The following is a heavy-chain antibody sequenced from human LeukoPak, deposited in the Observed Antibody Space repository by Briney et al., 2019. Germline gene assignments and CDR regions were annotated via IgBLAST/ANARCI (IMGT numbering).Heavy chain of an antibody. J-gene: IGHJ4*02. D-gene: IGHD6-19*01. Sequence: GGSLRLSCAASGFTFTNYAMSWVRQAAGKGLEWVSTISGNGVDTYYADSVQGRFTISRDNPKNTLYLQMNSLRVEDTAVYYCAKLYSSGRYYFDYWGQGTLVTVSS. CDR1: GFTFTNYA. CDR3: AKLYSSGRYYFDY. V-gene: IGHV3-23*01. CDR2: ISGNGVDT.